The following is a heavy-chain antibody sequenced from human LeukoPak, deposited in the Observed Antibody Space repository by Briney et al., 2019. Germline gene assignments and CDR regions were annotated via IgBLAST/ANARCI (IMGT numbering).Heavy chain of an antibody. V-gene: IGHV1-24*01. Sequence: ASVKASCKASGYTFTGYYMHWVRQAPGKGLEWMGGFDPEDGETIYAQKFQGKVTMTEDTSTDTAYMELSSLRSEDTAVYYCAVQPYYYDSSGYFAEDYWGQGTLVTVSS. CDR3: AVQPYYYDSSGYFAEDY. J-gene: IGHJ4*02. CDR2: FDPEDGET. CDR1: GYTFTGYY. D-gene: IGHD3-22*01.